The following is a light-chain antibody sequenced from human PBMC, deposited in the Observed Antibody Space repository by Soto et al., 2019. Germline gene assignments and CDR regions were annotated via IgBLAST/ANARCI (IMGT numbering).Light chain of an antibody. J-gene: IGLJ3*02. CDR1: NIGSKN. CDR2: RDS. V-gene: IGLV3-9*01. CDR3: QVWDSSTAPLV. Sequence: SYELTQPLSVSVALGQTARITCGGNNIGSKNVHWYQQKPGQAPVLVIYRDSNRPSGIPERFAGSNSGNTAPLTISRAQAGDEADYYCQVWDSSTAPLVFGGGTKLTVL.